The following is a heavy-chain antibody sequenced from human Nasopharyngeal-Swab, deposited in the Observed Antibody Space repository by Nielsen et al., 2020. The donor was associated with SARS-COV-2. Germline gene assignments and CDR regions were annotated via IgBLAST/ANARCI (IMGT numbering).Heavy chain of an antibody. CDR3: ARRGATTMTTSPFDF. CDR1: GYTFTDYY. Sequence: ASVKVSCKASGYTFTDYYMHWVRQAPGQGLEWMGRINPNSGGTNYAQKFQGRVTMTRDTSISTAYMELSRLTSDDTAVYYCARRGATTMTTSPFDFWGQGTLATVSS. V-gene: IGHV1-2*06. D-gene: IGHD4-11*01. J-gene: IGHJ4*02. CDR2: INPNSGGT.